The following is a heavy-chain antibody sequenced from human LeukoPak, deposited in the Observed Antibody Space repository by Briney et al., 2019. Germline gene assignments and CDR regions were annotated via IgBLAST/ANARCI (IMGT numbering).Heavy chain of an antibody. V-gene: IGHV3-33*01. CDR3: ARGGLVDTAMVYAY. D-gene: IGHD5-18*01. CDR1: GFTFTNYG. CDR2: IWYDGSNK. Sequence: PGGSLRLSCAASGFTFTNYGMHWVRQAPGKGLEWVAIIWYDGSNKYYADSVKGQFTISRDNSKNTLYLQMNTLRVEDTAVYYCARGGLVDTAMVYAYWGQGTLVTVSS. J-gene: IGHJ4*02.